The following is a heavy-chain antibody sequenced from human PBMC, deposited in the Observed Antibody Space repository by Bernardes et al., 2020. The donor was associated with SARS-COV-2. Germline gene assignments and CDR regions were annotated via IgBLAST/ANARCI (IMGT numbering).Heavy chain of an antibody. CDR3: ATALPIRGGYDLFDY. CDR2: FDPEDGET. V-gene: IGHV1-24*01. CDR1: GYTLTELS. D-gene: IGHD5-12*01. J-gene: IGHJ4*02. Sequence: SVKVSCKVSGYTLTELSMHWVRQAPGKGLEWMGGFDPEDGETIYAQKFQGRVTMTEDTSTDTAYMELSSLRSEDTAVYYCATALPIRGGYDLFDYWGQGTLVTVSS.